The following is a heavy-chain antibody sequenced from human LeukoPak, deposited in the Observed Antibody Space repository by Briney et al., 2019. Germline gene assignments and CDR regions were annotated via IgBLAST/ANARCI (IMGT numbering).Heavy chain of an antibody. D-gene: IGHD3-22*01. J-gene: IGHJ4*02. CDR1: GYTFTGYY. V-gene: IGHV1-2*02. Sequence: ASVKVSCKASGYTFTGYYMHWVRQAPGQGLEWMGWINPNSGGTNYAQKFQGRVTMTRDTSISTAYMELSRLRSDDTAVYYCARDTGPTYYYDSSGYMFDYWGQGTLVTVSS. CDR2: INPNSGGT. CDR3: ARDTGPTYYYDSSGYMFDY.